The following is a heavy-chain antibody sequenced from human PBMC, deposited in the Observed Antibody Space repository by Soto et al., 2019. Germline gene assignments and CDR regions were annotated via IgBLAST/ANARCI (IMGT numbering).Heavy chain of an antibody. Sequence: PSETLSLTCTVSGGSISSYYWSWIRQPPGKGLEWIGYIYYSGSTNYNPPLKSRVTISVDTSKNQFSLKLSSVTAADTAVYYCAREGIAVAGSDGSYFDYWGQGTLVTVSS. CDR2: IYYSGST. D-gene: IGHD6-19*01. V-gene: IGHV4-59*01. CDR3: AREGIAVAGSDGSYFDY. J-gene: IGHJ4*02. CDR1: GGSISSYY.